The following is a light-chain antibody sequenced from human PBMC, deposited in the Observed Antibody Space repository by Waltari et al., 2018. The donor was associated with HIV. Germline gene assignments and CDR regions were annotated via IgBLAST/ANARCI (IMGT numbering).Light chain of an antibody. CDR3: HQYGTSPPIT. CDR1: QTVSTNY. Sequence: IVLTQSPGTLFLSPGERVTLSCRASQTVSTNYVAWFQQKPGQPPRLLIYATSIRATDIPERFSGGGSGTDFTLTITRLEPEDFAVYYCHQYGTSPPITFGQGTRLEIK. J-gene: IGKJ5*01. V-gene: IGKV3-20*01. CDR2: ATS.